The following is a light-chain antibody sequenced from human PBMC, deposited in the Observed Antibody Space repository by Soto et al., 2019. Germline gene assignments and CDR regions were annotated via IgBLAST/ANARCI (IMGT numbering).Light chain of an antibody. J-gene: IGKJ4*01. CDR3: QQYGSSPPVS. CDR2: GAS. CDR1: ESVSSTY. Sequence: EIVLTQFPGTLSLSPGERATLSCRASESVSSTYLAWYQQKPGQPPRLLIYGASSRAPGIPDRFSGSGSGTDFTLTIGRLEPEDFAVYYCQQYGSSPPVSFGGGTRVDIK. V-gene: IGKV3-20*01.